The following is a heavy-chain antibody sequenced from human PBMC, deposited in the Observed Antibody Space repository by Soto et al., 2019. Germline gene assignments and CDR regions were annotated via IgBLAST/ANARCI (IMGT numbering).Heavy chain of an antibody. CDR2: INSDGSST. V-gene: IGHV3-74*01. Sequence: GESLKISCAASGFTFSSYWMHWVRQAPGKGLVWVSRINSDGSSTSYADSVKGRFTISRDNAKNTLYLQMNSLRAEDTAVYYCARVGRGSEAFDIWGQGTMVTVSS. CDR1: GFTFSSYW. D-gene: IGHD1-26*01. CDR3: ARVGRGSEAFDI. J-gene: IGHJ3*02.